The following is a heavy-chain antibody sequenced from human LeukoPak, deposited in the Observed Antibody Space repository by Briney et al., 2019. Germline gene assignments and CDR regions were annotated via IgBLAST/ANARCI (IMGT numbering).Heavy chain of an antibody. CDR2: VQDGGST. D-gene: IGHD5-12*01. V-gene: IGHV4-59*01. CDR3: AGWKYRPDPNYY. CDR1: GGSIGTYY. Sequence: NASETLSLTCTVSGGSIGTYYCTWVRQPPGKGLEWIGFVQDGGSTDYNPPLKSRVTMSVDTSRNQFSLKLNSVTAADTAVYYCAGWKYRPDPNYYWGQGILVTVSS. J-gene: IGHJ4*02.